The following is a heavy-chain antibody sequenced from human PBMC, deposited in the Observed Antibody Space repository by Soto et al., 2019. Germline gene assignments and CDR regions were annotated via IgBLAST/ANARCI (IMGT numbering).Heavy chain of an antibody. D-gene: IGHD2-15*01. J-gene: IGHJ4*02. CDR3: ARARQDIVVVVAATNFDY. V-gene: IGHV4-39*01. Sequence: PSETLSLTCTVSGGSISSSSYYWGWIRQPPGKGLEWIGSIYYSGSTYYNPSLKSRVTISVDTSKNQFSLKLSSVTAADTAVYYRARARQDIVVVVAATNFDYWGQGTLVTVS. CDR2: IYYSGST. CDR1: GGSISSSSYY.